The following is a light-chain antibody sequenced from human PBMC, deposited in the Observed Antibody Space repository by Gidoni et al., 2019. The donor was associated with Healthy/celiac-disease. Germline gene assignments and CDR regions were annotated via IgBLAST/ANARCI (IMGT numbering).Light chain of an antibody. Sequence: IPITQSPSSLSASVGDRVTITCQASQSISSYVNWYQQKPGKAPRLLIYAASRLQSGVPSRFSGSGSGTDFTLTISSLQPEDFATYYCQQCYSAPRTFGQGTKVEI. J-gene: IGKJ1*01. CDR1: QSISSY. V-gene: IGKV1-39*01. CDR3: QQCYSAPRT. CDR2: AAS.